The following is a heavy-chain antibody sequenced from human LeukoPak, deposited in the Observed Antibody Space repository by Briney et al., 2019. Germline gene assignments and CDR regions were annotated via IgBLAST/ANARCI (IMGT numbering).Heavy chain of an antibody. V-gene: IGHV1-69*05. D-gene: IGHD2-2*01. J-gene: IGHJ4*02. Sequence: GSSVKVSCKASGGTFSSYAISWVRQATGQGLEWMGRIIPIFGTANYAQKFQGRVTITTDESTSTAYMELSSLRSEDTAVYYCARHIVVVPAAVNHPFDYWGQGTLVTVSS. CDR3: ARHIVVVPAAVNHPFDY. CDR2: IIPIFGTA. CDR1: GGTFSSYA.